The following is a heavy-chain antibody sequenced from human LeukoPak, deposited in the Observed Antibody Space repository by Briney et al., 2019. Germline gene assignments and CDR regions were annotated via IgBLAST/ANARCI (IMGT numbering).Heavy chain of an antibody. Sequence: QPSETLSLTCAVSGGSISGFYWTWIRQPPGGALEWLGYIFYTGNTSYHPSLKSRVTMSLDMSKNQFSLRLSSVTAADTAIYYCARHATLGVVVTDSWGQGTLVTVSS. CDR1: GGSISGFY. CDR2: IFYTGNT. V-gene: IGHV4-59*08. D-gene: IGHD3-3*01. J-gene: IGHJ4*02. CDR3: ARHATLGVVVTDS.